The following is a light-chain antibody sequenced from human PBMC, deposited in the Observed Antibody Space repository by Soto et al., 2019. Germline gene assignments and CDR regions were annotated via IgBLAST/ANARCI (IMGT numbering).Light chain of an antibody. J-gene: IGLJ1*01. CDR1: SSDVGGYNY. CDR2: DVS. Sequence: QSVLTQPASVSGSPGQSITIACTGTSSDVGGYNYVSWYQQYPGKAPRLVISDVSNRPSGVSNRFSGSKSGNSASLTISGLQAGDEADYYCSSYTSSSTYVFVTGTKVTVL. CDR3: SSYTSSSTYV. V-gene: IGLV2-14*01.